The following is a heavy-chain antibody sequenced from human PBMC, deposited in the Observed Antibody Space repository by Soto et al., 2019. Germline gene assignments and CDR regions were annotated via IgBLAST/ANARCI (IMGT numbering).Heavy chain of an antibody. V-gene: IGHV3-30-3*01. D-gene: IGHD4-17*01. CDR2: ISYDGSNK. J-gene: IGHJ6*02. CDR3: ARDRKDYSDYGGYYYYGMDV. CDR1: GFTLSSYA. Sequence: GGSLRLSCAASGFTLSSYAMHWVRQAPGKGLEWVAVISYDGSNKYYADSVKGRFTISRDNSKNTLYLQMNSLRAEDTAVYYCARDRKDYSDYGGYYYYGMDVWGQGTTVTVSS.